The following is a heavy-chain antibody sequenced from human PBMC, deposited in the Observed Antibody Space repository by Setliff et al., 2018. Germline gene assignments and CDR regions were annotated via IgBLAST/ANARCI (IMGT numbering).Heavy chain of an antibody. D-gene: IGHD2-21*01. CDR2: IYWSDEK. CDR3: AHIAGGGNSPRHDY. J-gene: IGHJ4*02. CDR1: GFSLSTSLVG. V-gene: IGHV2-5*01. Sequence: ESGPTLVNPTQTLTLTCTFSGFSLSTSLVGVGWIRQPPGKALEWLALIYWSDEKRYSPSLKSRLTITKDTSKNQVVLTMANMDPVDTATYYCAHIAGGGNSPRHDYWGQGTLVTVSS.